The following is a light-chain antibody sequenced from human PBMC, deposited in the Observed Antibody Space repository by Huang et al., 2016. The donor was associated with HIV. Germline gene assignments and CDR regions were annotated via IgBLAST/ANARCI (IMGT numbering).Light chain of an antibody. J-gene: IGKJ1*01. V-gene: IGKV3-11*01. CDR3: HQHSSWPGT. CDR1: QSVGSY. Sequence: DIVLTQSPATLSLSPGERATLSCRAGQSVGSYLAWYQQTPCQAPRPLVSGASNRSTGIPARFRGSGSGTDFTLTISSLEPEDFAVYYCHQHSSWPGTFGQGTRVEIK. CDR2: GAS.